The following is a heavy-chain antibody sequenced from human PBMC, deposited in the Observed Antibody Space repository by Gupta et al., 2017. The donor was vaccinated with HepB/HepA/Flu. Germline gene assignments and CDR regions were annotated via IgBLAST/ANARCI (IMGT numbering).Heavy chain of an antibody. CDR3: ARGGRGLELSTPPGY. Sequence: QVQLVESGGGVVQPGRSLSRTCAAYGFTFSSYGRHRVRPAPGKGLEWVAVIWYDGSNKYYAVSVKGRFTIPRDNSKNTLYLQMNRLRAEDTAVYYCARGGRGLELSTPPGYWGQGTLVTGSS. D-gene: IGHD1-7*01. CDR1: GFTFSSYG. J-gene: IGHJ4*02. V-gene: IGHV3-33*01. CDR2: IWYDGSNK.